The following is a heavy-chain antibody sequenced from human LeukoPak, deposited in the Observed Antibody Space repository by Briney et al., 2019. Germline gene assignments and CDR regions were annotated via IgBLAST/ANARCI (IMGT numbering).Heavy chain of an antibody. J-gene: IGHJ6*02. CDR1: GGTFSSYA. CDR3: ARDSYYYYYGMDV. CDR2: IIPILGIA. V-gene: IGHV1-69*04. Sequence: SVKVSCKASGGTFSSYAISWVRQAPGQGLEWMGRIIPILGIANYAQKFQGRVTITADKSTSTAYMELSSLRSEDTAVYYCARDSYYYYYGMDVWGQGTTVTVSS.